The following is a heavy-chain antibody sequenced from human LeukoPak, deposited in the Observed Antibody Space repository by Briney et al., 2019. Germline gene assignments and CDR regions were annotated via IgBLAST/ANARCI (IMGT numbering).Heavy chain of an antibody. CDR2: IKSKTDGGTT. V-gene: IGHV3-15*01. CDR3: TTEHNCGRHIGVVTAIPGYL. CDR1: GFTFSNAW. J-gene: IGHJ4*02. Sequence: GGSLTLSCAASGFTFSNAWMSWVRQAPGKGLEWVGRIKSKTDGGTTDYAAPVKGIFTISRDDSKNTRYLQRDSRKTGDTSVYYCTTEHNCGRHIGVVTAIPGYLWGQGTGVSVSS. D-gene: IGHD2-21*02.